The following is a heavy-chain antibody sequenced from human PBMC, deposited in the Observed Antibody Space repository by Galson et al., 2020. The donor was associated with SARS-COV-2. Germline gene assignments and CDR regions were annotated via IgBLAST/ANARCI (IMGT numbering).Heavy chain of an antibody. V-gene: IGHV1-8*01. D-gene: IGHD2-2*01. CDR1: GYTFTSYD. CDR3: ARGRGYQLLWNYYYYMDV. J-gene: IGHJ6*03. CDR2: MNTNSGNT. Sequence: ASVTVSCKASGYTFTSYDINWVRQATGQGLEWMGWMNTNSGNTGYAQKFQGRVTMTRNTSISTAYMALSSLRSEDTAVYYCARGRGYQLLWNYYYYMDVWGKGTTVTVSS.